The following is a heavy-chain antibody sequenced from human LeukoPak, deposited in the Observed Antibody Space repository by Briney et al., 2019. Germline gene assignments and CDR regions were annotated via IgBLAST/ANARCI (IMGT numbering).Heavy chain of an antibody. Sequence: PSETLSLTCTVSGGSISSYYWSWIRQPPGKGLEWIGYIYTSGSTNYNPSLKSRVTISVDTSKNQFSLKLSSVTAADTAVYYCARHHRVVVPAAKFYYYYMDVWGKGTTVTVSS. D-gene: IGHD2-2*01. V-gene: IGHV4-4*09. CDR1: GGSISSYY. CDR3: ARHHRVVVPAAKFYYYYMDV. CDR2: IYTSGST. J-gene: IGHJ6*03.